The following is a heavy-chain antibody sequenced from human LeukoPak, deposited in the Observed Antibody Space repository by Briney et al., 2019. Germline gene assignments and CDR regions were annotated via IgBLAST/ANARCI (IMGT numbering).Heavy chain of an antibody. CDR1: GFTFSSYA. CDR3: AERGAEVGATIAPGDY. CDR2: ISGSGGST. Sequence: SGGSLRLSCAASGFTFSSYAMNWVRQAPGKGLEWVSAISGSGGSTYYADSVKGRFTISRDSSKNTPYLQMNSLRAEDTAVYYCAERGAEVGATIAPGDYWGQGTLVTVSS. J-gene: IGHJ4*02. V-gene: IGHV3-23*01. D-gene: IGHD1-26*01.